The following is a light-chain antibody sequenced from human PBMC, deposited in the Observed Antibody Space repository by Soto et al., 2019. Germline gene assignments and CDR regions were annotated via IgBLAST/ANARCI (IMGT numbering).Light chain of an antibody. CDR3: QQSYSFFT. CDR1: QSISSY. Sequence: DLQMTQSPSSLSASVGDRVTITCRASQSISSYLNWYQQKPGKAPKLLIYAASSLQSGVPSRFSGSGSGTDFTLTISSLQPEDFATYYCQQSYSFFTFGPGTKVDIK. J-gene: IGKJ3*01. V-gene: IGKV1-39*01. CDR2: AAS.